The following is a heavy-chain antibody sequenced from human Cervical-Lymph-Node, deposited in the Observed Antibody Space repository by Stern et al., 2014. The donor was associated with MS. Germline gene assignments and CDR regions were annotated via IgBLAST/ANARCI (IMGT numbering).Heavy chain of an antibody. CDR1: GFTISDHY. J-gene: IGHJ6*02. D-gene: IGHD1-26*01. Sequence: QVQLVESGGGLVKPGGPLILSCAASGFTISDHYMSWIRQAPGKGLERISYFRSSDNAIFYAYSVNGPFTLSRVNAKRSLHLRMDSLRADDPAVYYCARGEWDGFYYYGLDVWGQGTTVTVSS. CDR3: ARGEWDGFYYYGLDV. CDR2: FRSSDNAI. V-gene: IGHV3-11*01.